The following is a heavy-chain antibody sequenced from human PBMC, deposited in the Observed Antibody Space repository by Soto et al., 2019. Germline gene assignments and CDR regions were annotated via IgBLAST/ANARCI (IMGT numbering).Heavy chain of an antibody. CDR3: ARVPTP. CDR1: GGSIISYY. Sequence: SETLSLTCTVSGGSIISYYWSWILQPPGKGLEWIGYIYYSGSTNYNPSLKSRVTISVDTSKNQFSLKLSSVTAADTAVYYCARVPTPWGQGTLVTVSS. J-gene: IGHJ5*02. V-gene: IGHV4-59*01. CDR2: IYYSGST.